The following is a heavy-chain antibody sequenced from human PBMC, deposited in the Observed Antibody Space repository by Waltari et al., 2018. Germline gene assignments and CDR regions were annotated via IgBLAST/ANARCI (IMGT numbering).Heavy chain of an antibody. V-gene: IGHV1-69*01. CDR2: SIPILGTA. Sequence: QVQLVQSGAEVKKPGSSVKVSCKASGGTFSSYAISWVRQAPGQGLEWMGGSIPILGTANCAQKFQGRVTITADESTSTAYMELSSLRSEDTAVYYCARDHYDSSTFDYWGQGTLVTVSS. CDR3: ARDHYDSSTFDY. CDR1: GGTFSSYA. D-gene: IGHD3-22*01. J-gene: IGHJ4*02.